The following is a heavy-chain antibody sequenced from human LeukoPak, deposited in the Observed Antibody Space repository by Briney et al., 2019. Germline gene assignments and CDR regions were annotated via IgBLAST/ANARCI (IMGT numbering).Heavy chain of an antibody. CDR2: IKYDGSNK. D-gene: IGHD3-16*01. J-gene: IGHJ6*03. Sequence: PGGSLRLSCAASGFTFSSYGMHWVRQAPGKGLEWVAFIKYDGSNKHNAESVKGRFTISRDNSKNTLYLQMNSLRAEDTAVYYCATWDYYYYYMDVWGKGTTVTVSS. CDR3: ATWDYYYYYMDV. CDR1: GFTFSSYG. V-gene: IGHV3-30*02.